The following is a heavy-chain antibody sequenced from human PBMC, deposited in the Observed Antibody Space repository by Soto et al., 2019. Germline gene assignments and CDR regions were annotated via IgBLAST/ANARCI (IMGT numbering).Heavy chain of an antibody. Sequence: EVQLLESGGGLVQPGGSLRLSCAASGFTFSSFAMSWVRQAPGTGLEWFSAISGSGGGTHYADSEKARFTISRDISKNTLYLPRNSLRAEDTAVYYCAKDRGKAAAGTDFDYWGQGTLVTVSS. CDR2: ISGSGGGT. CDR1: GFTFSSFA. CDR3: AKDRGKAAAGTDFDY. J-gene: IGHJ4*02. V-gene: IGHV3-23*01. D-gene: IGHD6-13*01.